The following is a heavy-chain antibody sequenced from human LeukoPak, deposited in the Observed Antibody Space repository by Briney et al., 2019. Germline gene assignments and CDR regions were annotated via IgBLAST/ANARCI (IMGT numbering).Heavy chain of an antibody. V-gene: IGHV3-23*01. CDR3: ARDVVRSRIAAAGTVDY. D-gene: IGHD6-13*01. CDR1: GFTFSSYA. Sequence: GGSLRLSCAASGFTFSSYAMSWVRQAPGKGLEWVSAISGSGGSTYYADSVKGRFTISRDNSKNTLYLQMNSLRAEDTAVYYCARDVVRSRIAAAGTVDYWGQGTLVTVSS. J-gene: IGHJ4*02. CDR2: ISGSGGST.